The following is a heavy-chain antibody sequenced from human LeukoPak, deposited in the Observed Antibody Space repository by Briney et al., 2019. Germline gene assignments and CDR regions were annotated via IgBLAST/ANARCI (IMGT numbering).Heavy chain of an antibody. CDR1: GGSISSYY. V-gene: IGHV4-59*01. Sequence: SETLSLTCTVSGGSISSYYWSWIQQPPGKGLEWIGYIYYSGSTNYNPSLKSRVTISVDTSKNQFSLKLSSVTAADTAVYYCARADSSGYPFDYWGQGTLVTVSS. D-gene: IGHD3-22*01. J-gene: IGHJ4*02. CDR3: ARADSSGYPFDY. CDR2: IYYSGST.